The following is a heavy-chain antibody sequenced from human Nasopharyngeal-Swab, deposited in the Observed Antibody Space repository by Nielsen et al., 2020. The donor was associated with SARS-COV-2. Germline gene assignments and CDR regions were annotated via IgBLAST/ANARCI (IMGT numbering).Heavy chain of an antibody. CDR3: ARPAGGDFAPLGFDY. V-gene: IGHV1-8*01. Sequence: ASVKVSCKASGYTFTSYDINWVRQATGQGLEWMGWMNPNSGNTGYAQKFQGRVTMTRNTSISTVYMELSSLRSEDTAVYYCARPAGGDFAPLGFDYWGQGTLVTVSS. J-gene: IGHJ4*02. D-gene: IGHD3-16*01. CDR2: MNPNSGNT. CDR1: GYTFTSYD.